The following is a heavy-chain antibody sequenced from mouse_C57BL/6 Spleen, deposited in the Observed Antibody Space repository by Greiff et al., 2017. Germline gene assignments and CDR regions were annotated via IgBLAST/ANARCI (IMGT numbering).Heavy chain of an antibody. J-gene: IGHJ4*01. Sequence: LVESVAELVRPGASVKLSCTASGFNIKNTYMHWVKQRPEQGLEWIGRIDPANGNTKYAPKFQGKATITADTSSNTAYLQLSSLTSEDTAIYYCARRAAVVAYYAMDYWGQGTSVTVSS. CDR2: IDPANGNT. D-gene: IGHD1-1*01. V-gene: IGHV14-3*01. CDR1: GFNIKNTY. CDR3: ARRAAVVAYYAMDY.